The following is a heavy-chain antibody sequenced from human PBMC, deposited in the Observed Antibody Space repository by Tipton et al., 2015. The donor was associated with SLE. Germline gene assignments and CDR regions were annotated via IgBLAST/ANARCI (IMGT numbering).Heavy chain of an antibody. D-gene: IGHD5-24*01. Sequence: TLSLTCTVSGGSISSHYWSWIRQPPGKGLEWIGYIYYSGSTNYNPSLKSRVTISVDTSKNQFSLNLSSVSAADTAVYYCARGYIEMTTWGQGTLVTVSS. CDR2: IYYSGST. CDR3: ARGYIEMTT. J-gene: IGHJ4*02. V-gene: IGHV4-59*08. CDR1: GGSISSHY.